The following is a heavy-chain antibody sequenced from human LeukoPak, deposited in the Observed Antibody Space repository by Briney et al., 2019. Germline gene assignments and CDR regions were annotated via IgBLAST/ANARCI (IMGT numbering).Heavy chain of an antibody. CDR1: GFTFNSYG. V-gene: IGHV3-30*18. CDR2: ISYDGSNK. J-gene: IGHJ4*02. Sequence: GRSLRLSCAASGFTFNSYGMHWVRQAPGKGLEWVAVISYDGSNKYYADSVKGRFTISRDNSKNTLYLQMNSLRAEDTAVYYCAKDPAFFDYWGQGTLVTVSS. CDR3: AKDPAFFDY.